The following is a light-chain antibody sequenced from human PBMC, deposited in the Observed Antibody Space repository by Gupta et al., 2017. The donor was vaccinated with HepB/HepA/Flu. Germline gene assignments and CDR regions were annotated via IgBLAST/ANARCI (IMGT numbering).Light chain of an antibody. CDR1: QSCISNY. Sequence: AFTHSPGPLSLSPRERATLSRRASQSCISNYLAWYQQKPGQAPRLLIYGASSRATGIPDRFSGSGSGTDFTLTISSLEPEDFAVYYCQQCDSSLGTFGQGTRLEIK. J-gene: IGKJ5*01. CDR3: QQCDSSLGT. CDR2: GAS. V-gene: IGKV3-20*01.